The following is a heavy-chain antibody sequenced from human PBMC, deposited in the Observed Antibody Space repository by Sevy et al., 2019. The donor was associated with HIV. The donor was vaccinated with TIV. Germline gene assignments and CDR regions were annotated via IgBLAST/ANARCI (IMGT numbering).Heavy chain of an antibody. CDR3: ARGTEDGDYYFDY. J-gene: IGHJ4*02. V-gene: IGHV4-30-4*01. Sequence: SETLSLTCTVSGGSISSGDYYWSWIRQPPGKGLEWIGYIYYSGSTYYNPSLKSRVTISVDTSKNQFSLKLSSVTAADTAVYYCARGTEDGDYYFDYWGQGTLVTVSS. CDR1: GGSISSGDYY. CDR2: IYYSGST. D-gene: IGHD4-17*01.